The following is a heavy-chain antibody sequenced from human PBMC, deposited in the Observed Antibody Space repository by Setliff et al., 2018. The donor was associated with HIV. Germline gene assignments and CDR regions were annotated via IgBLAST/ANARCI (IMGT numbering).Heavy chain of an antibody. Sequence: PSETLSLTCTVSGGSISSSSYYWGWTRQPPGKGLEWIGSIYYSGSTYYNPSLKSRVTISVDTSKNQFSLKLSSVTAADTAVYYCARLRREEQWLVRGWFDPWGQGTLVTVSS. CDR1: GGSISSSSYY. J-gene: IGHJ5*02. CDR2: IYYSGST. D-gene: IGHD6-19*01. CDR3: ARLRREEQWLVRGWFDP. V-gene: IGHV4-39*01.